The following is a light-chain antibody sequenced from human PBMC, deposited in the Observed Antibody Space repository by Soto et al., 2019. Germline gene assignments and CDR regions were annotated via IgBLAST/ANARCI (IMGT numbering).Light chain of an antibody. J-gene: IGKJ4*01. V-gene: IGKV3-15*01. CDR1: RSVGTN. CDR3: QQYDKSHPPVT. Sequence: DIVLTQSPATLSVSPGERATLSCRASRSVGTNLAWYHHNLGQGPRLLIYGASTRVTGVPARFSGSGSGTVFTLIISNMKSEDLGVYYCQQYDKSHPPVTFGGGTKVEI. CDR2: GAS.